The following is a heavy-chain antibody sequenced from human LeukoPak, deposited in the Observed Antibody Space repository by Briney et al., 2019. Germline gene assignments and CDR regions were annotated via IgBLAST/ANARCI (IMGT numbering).Heavy chain of an antibody. V-gene: IGHV4-34*01. Sequence: KPSETLSLTCAVYGGSFSGYYWSWTRQPPGKGLEWIGEINHSGSTNYNPSLKSRVTISVDTSKNQFSPKLSSVTAADTAVYYCARSVGSSGWYVGRTWFDPWGQGTLVTVSS. CDR2: INHSGST. CDR3: ARSVGSSGWYVGRTWFDP. CDR1: GGSFSGYY. J-gene: IGHJ5*02. D-gene: IGHD6-19*01.